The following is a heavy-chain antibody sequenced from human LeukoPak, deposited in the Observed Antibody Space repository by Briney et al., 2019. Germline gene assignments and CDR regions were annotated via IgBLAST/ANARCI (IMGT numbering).Heavy chain of an antibody. D-gene: IGHD1-26*01. CDR2: IYDSEST. Sequence: PSETLSLTCTVSGGSISTYYWGWIRQPPGKGLEWIGYIYDSESTNYNPSLKSRVTISVDTSKNQFSLKLSSVTAADTAVYYCARDQVGAQPFDYWGQGTLVTVSS. CDR3: ARDQVGAQPFDY. CDR1: GGSISTYY. J-gene: IGHJ4*02. V-gene: IGHV4-59*12.